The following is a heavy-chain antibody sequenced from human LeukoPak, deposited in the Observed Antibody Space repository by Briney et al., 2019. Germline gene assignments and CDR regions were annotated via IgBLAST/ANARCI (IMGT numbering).Heavy chain of an antibody. J-gene: IGHJ4*02. CDR2: IRYDGSNK. CDR3: AKGEYSGLRFGELLGQTYFDY. Sequence: GGSLRLSCAASGFTFSSYGMHWVRQAPGKGLEWVAFIRYDGSNKYYADSVKGRFTISRDNSKNTLYLQMNSLRAEDTAVYYCAKGEYSGLRFGELLGQTYFDYWGQGTLVTVSS. V-gene: IGHV3-30*02. D-gene: IGHD3-10*01. CDR1: GFTFSSYG.